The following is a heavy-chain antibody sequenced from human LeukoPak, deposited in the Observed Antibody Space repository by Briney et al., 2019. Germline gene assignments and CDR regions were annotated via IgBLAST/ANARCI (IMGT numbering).Heavy chain of an antibody. Sequence: PSETLSLTCTVSGGSISSYYWSWIRQPPGKGLEWIGYIYYSGSTNYNPSLKSRVTISVDTSKNQFSLKLSSVTAADTAVYYCARGLAGGRSSWRSGYYYYYMDVWGKGTTVTVSS. CDR1: GGSISSYY. J-gene: IGHJ6*03. V-gene: IGHV4-59*12. D-gene: IGHD6-13*01. CDR3: ARGLAGGRSSWRSGYYYYYMDV. CDR2: IYYSGST.